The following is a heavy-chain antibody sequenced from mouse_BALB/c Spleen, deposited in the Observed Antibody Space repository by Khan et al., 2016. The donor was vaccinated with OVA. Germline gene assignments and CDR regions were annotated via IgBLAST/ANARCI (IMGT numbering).Heavy chain of an antibody. Sequence: VQLQESGPELVRPGVSVKISCKGSGYTFTDYAIHWVKQSHAKSLEWVGLISTYSGNTNYNQKFKGKATMTVDKSSSTAYMELARLTSEDSAIXYCARPAYDGYYDYWGQGTTLTVSS. D-gene: IGHD2-3*01. CDR1: GYTFTDYA. V-gene: IGHV1S137*01. J-gene: IGHJ2*01. CDR2: ISTYSGNT. CDR3: ARPAYDGYYDY.